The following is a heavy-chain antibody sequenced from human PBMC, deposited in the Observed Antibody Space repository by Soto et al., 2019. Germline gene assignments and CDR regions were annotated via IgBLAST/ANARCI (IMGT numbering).Heavy chain of an antibody. D-gene: IGHD2-2*02. J-gene: IGHJ6*02. CDR3: AREYTAWPLAYGLDV. V-gene: IGHV3-21*01. CDR2: ISSRSDI. Sequence: GGSLKISSVGSGFSFSTYSINWVRQDPGKGLEWVSSISSRSDIYYADSVKGRFTISRDNAKNSVSLQMNSLRAEDTAVYYCAREYTAWPLAYGLDVWGQGTTVTVSS. CDR1: GFSFSTYS.